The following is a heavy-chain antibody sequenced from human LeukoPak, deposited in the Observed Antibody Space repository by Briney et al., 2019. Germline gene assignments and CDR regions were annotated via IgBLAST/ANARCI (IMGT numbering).Heavy chain of an antibody. Sequence: ASVKVSCKASGYTFTTYSMHWMRQAPGQRLEWMGWINAGNGNTKYSQKFQGRVTITGDTPASTAYMELSSLRSEDTAVYYCVRDRGGATTVYWGQGTLVTVSS. J-gene: IGHJ4*02. CDR1: GYTFTTYS. V-gene: IGHV1-3*01. D-gene: IGHD1-26*01. CDR3: VRDRGGATTVY. CDR2: INAGNGNT.